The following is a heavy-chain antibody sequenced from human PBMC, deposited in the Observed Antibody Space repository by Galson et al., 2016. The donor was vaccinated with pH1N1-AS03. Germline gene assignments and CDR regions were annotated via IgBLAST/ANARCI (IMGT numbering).Heavy chain of an antibody. V-gene: IGHV3-49*03. Sequence: LRLSCAVSGIPFGDYAVSWFRQAPGKGLEWVGFIRRKGFGGTTDYAASVKGRFTTSRDDSKNIAYLQMSSLKIEDTAVYYCSLEYLEFYFAYWGQGTLVTVSS. CDR2: IRRKGFGGTT. D-gene: IGHD1-20*01. CDR3: SLEYLEFYFAY. CDR1: GIPFGDYA. J-gene: IGHJ4*01.